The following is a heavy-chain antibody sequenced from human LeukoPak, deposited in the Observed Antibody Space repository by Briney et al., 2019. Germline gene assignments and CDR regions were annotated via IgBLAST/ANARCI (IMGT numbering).Heavy chain of an antibody. V-gene: IGHV4-34*01. CDR1: GGSFSGYY. CDR2: INHSGST. CDR3: ARFTYYYDSSGYPRGSDY. J-gene: IGHJ4*02. D-gene: IGHD3-22*01. Sequence: SETLSLTCAVYGGSFSGYYWSWIRQPPGKGLEWIGEINHSGSTNYNPSLKSRVTISVDTSKNQFSLKLSSVTAADTAVYCCARFTYYYDSSGYPRGSDYWGQGTLVTVSS.